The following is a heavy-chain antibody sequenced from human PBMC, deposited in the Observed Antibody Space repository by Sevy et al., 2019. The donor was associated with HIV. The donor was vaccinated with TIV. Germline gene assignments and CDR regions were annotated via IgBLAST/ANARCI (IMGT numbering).Heavy chain of an antibody. V-gene: IGHV4-4*07. CDR1: GGSISHYY. Sequence: SETLSLTCMISGGSISHYYWSWIRQPAGKALEWIGRIYENGITKYNPSLKSRLTMSLDTSKNQLSLQLTSVTAADTAVYYCATVVGDCAGANCSPNFEFWGPGTLVTVSS. CDR2: IYENGIT. J-gene: IGHJ4*01. D-gene: IGHD1-26*01. CDR3: ATVVGDCAGANCSPNFEF.